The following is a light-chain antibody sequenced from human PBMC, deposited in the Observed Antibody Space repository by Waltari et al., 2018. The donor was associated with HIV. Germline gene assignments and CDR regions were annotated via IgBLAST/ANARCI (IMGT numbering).Light chain of an antibody. Sequence: DILLTPSPSFLSPSLVDRVPLPCRSNQVIRTYLAWYQQSPGRAPNLLIFSASILQGTVPSRFSASGSGTQFTLTINSLQPEDFATYYCQQQNTYPITFGPGT. J-gene: IGKJ3*01. CDR3: QQQNTYPIT. CDR2: SAS. V-gene: IGKV1-9*01. CDR1: QVIRTY.